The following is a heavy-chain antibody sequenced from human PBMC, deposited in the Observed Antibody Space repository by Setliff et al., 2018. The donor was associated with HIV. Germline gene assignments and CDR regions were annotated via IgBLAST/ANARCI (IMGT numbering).Heavy chain of an antibody. CDR2: ISHSGST. D-gene: IGHD6-19*01. Sequence: PSETLSLTCAVYGGALSAYYWSWIRQSPGKGLEWIGEISHSGSTKYNPSLRSRVTISVDTSKNQFSLKLISVTAADTAVYYCARGLAVAGRIFDYWGQGTLVTVSS. CDR3: ARGLAVAGRIFDY. CDR1: GGALSAYY. V-gene: IGHV4-34*01. J-gene: IGHJ4*02.